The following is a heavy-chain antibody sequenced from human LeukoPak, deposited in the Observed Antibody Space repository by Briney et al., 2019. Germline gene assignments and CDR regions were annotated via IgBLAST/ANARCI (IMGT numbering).Heavy chain of an antibody. V-gene: IGHV3-21*01. Sequence: GGSLRLSCAASGLTFSSYSMNWVRQAPGKGLEWVSSISSSSSYIYYADSVKGRFTISRDNAKNSLYLQVNSLRAEDTAVYYCAREVQLERLGFGKEGSAFDYWGQGTLVTVSS. CDR1: GLTFSSYS. D-gene: IGHD1-1*01. CDR3: AREVQLERLGFGKEGSAFDY. J-gene: IGHJ4*02. CDR2: ISSSSSYI.